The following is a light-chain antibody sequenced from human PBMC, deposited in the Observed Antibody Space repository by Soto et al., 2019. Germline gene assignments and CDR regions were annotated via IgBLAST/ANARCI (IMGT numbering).Light chain of an antibody. J-gene: IGLJ2*01. CDR3: AAWDDSLNGVV. CDR1: SSSIGSNS. Sequence: QSVLTQPPSASGAPGQRVTISCSGSSSSIGSNSVNWYQQLPGTAPRLLIHTNNQRPSGVPDRFSGSRSGTSASLAVSGLQSEDEADYYCAAWDDSLNGVVFGGGTKLTV. CDR2: TNN. V-gene: IGLV1-44*01.